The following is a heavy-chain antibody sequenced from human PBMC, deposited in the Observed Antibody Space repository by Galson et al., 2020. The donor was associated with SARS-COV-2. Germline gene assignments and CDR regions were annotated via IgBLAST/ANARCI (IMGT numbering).Heavy chain of an antibody. CDR2: LYTGGSA. V-gene: IGHV3-53*01. J-gene: IGHJ6*02. Sequence: LSLTCAASGFAVSDTYMSWIRQAPGKGLEWVALLYTGGSASYTGSVKGRFTISRDNSKNSLYLHMNSLRLEDTAVYYCARDPYSGGWTNYYYCVMDVWGQGTAVTVSS. CDR1: GFAVSDTY. D-gene: IGHD6-19*01. CDR3: ARDPYSGGWTNYYYCVMDV.